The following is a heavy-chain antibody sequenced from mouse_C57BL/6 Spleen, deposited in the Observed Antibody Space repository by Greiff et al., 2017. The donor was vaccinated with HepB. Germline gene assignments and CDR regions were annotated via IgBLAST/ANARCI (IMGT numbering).Heavy chain of an antibody. CDR3: ARGDYDRSWFAY. CDR1: GYAFSSSW. V-gene: IGHV1-82*01. CDR2: IYPGDGDT. D-gene: IGHD2-4*01. J-gene: IGHJ3*01. Sequence: QVQLKQSGPELVKPGASVKISCKASGYAFSSSWMNWVKQRPGKGLEWIGRIYPGDGDTNYNGKFKGKATLTADKSSSTAYMQLSSLTSEDSAVYFCARGDYDRSWFAYWGQGTLVTVSA.